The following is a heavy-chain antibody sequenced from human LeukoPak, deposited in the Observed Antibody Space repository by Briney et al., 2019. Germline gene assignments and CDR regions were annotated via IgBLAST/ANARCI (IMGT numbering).Heavy chain of an antibody. CDR2: ISSCGSTI. CDR3: ARDRPRYCSSTSCQTDAFDI. J-gene: IGHJ3*02. D-gene: IGHD2-2*01. Sequence: GGSLRLSCAASGFTFSDYYMSWIRQAPGKGLEWVSYISSCGSTIYYADSVKGRFTISRDNAKNSLYLQMNSLRAEDTAVYYCARDRPRYCSSTSCQTDAFDIWGQGTMVTVSS. V-gene: IGHV3-11*01. CDR1: GFTFSDYY.